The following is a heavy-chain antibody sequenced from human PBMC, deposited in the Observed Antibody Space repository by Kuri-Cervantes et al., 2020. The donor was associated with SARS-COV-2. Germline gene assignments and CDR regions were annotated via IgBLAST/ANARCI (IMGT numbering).Heavy chain of an antibody. V-gene: IGHV3-23*01. D-gene: IGHD5-18*01. CDR2: ISGSGGST. J-gene: IGHJ4*02. CDR1: GFTFSSYA. CDR3: ARETVDTAMGGIDY. Sequence: GESLKISCAASGFTFSSYAMSWVRQAPGKGLEWVSAISGSGGSTYYADSVKGRFTISRDNSKNTLYLQMNSLRAEDTAVYYCARETVDTAMGGIDYWGQGTLVTVSS.